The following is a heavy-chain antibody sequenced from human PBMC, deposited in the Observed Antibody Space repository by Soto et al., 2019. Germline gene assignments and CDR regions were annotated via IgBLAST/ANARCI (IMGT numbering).Heavy chain of an antibody. V-gene: IGHV3-43*02. CDR1: GFTFDDYA. CDR3: AKVNESPLGGYYYYYYGIDV. Sequence: GGSLRLSCAASGFTFDDYAMHWVRQAPGKGLEWVSLISGDGGSTYYADSVKGRFTISRDNSKNSLYLQMNSLRTEDTALYYCAKVNESPLGGYYYYYYGIDVWGQGTTVTVSS. CDR2: ISGDGGST. D-gene: IGHD1-26*01. J-gene: IGHJ6*02.